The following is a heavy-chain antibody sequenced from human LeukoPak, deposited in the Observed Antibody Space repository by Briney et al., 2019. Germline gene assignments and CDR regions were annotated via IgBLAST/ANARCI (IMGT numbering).Heavy chain of an antibody. CDR3: AREAAVAGTDY. J-gene: IGHJ4*02. CDR1: GGSFSGYY. D-gene: IGHD6-19*01. V-gene: IGHV4-34*01. CDR2: INHSGST. Sequence: SEILSLTCAVYGGSFSGYYWSWIRQPPGKGLEWIGEINHSGSTNYNPSLKSRVTISVDTSKNQFSLKLSSVTAADTAVYYCAREAAVAGTDYWGQGTLVTVSS.